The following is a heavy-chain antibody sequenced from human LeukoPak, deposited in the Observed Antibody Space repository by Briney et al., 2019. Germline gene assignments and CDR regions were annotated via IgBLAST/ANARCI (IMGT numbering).Heavy chain of an antibody. CDR3: AREYCSGGSCYYDY. CDR1: GGSISSYY. D-gene: IGHD2-15*01. CDR2: IYYSGST. Sequence: SETLSLTCTVSGGSISSYYWSWIRQPPGKGLEWIGYIYYSGSTNYNPSLKSRVTISVDTSKNQFSLKLSSVTAADTAVYYCAREYCSGGSCYYDYWGQGTLVTVSS. J-gene: IGHJ4*02. V-gene: IGHV4-59*01.